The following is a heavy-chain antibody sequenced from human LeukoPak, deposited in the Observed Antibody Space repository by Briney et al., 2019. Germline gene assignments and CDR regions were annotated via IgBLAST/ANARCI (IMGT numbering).Heavy chain of an antibody. D-gene: IGHD3-3*01. CDR2: ISGSGDST. CDR3: AKRLSFGVAIGDFDY. V-gene: IGHV3-23*01. CDR1: VFTFSNYA. J-gene: IGHJ4*02. Sequence: GGSLRLSCAASVFTFSNYAMSWVRQAPGKGLEWVSAISGSGDSTYYAHSVKGRFTISRDSSMETLYLQMNSLRAEDTATYFGAKRLSFGVAIGDFDYWGQGTLVTVSS.